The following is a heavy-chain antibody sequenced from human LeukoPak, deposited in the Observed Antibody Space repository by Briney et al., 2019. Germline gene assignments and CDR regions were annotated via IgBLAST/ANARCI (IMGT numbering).Heavy chain of an antibody. D-gene: IGHD6-6*01. Sequence: SETLSPTCAVYGGSFSGYYWSWIRQPPGKGLEWIGEINHSGSTNYNPSLTSRVTISVDTSKNQFSLKLSSVTAADTAVYYCASDSSSGAPGYWGQGTLVTVSS. CDR1: GGSFSGYY. V-gene: IGHV4-34*01. J-gene: IGHJ4*02. CDR2: INHSGST. CDR3: ASDSSSGAPGY.